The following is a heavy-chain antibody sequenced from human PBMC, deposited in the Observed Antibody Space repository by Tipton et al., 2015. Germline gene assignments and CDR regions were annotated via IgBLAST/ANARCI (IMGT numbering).Heavy chain of an antibody. V-gene: IGHV1-18*01. Sequence: QVQLVQSGAEVKKPGSSVKVSCKASGHTFINYGLSWVRQAPGQGLEWMGWIAAYNNNIKYAQKLQGRLTLTADTSTGSAYMELRSLRFDGTAVYYCARGPSYDFWTGSDYWGQGTLVPVSS. J-gene: IGHJ4*02. CDR3: ARGPSYDFWTGSDY. CDR2: IAAYNNNI. CDR1: GHTFINYG. D-gene: IGHD3-3*01.